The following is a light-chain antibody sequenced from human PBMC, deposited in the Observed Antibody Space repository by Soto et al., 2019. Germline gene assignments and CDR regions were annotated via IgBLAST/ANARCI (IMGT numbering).Light chain of an antibody. CDR3: NSYAGSDTWV. CDR2: ENN. CDR1: SSDVGSYNL. V-gene: IGLV2-23*01. J-gene: IGLJ3*02. Sequence: QAVVTQPASVSGSPGQPITISCTGTSSDVGSYNLVSWYQQHPGKVPKLMIYENNKRPSGLSNRFSGSKSGNTASLTISGLQAEDEADYYCNSYAGSDTWVFGGGTKLTVL.